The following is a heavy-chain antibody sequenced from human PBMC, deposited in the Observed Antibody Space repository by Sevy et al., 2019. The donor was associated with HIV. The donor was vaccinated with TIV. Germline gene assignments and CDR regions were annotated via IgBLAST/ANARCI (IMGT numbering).Heavy chain of an antibody. CDR2: IDPDGSEK. CDR1: GFTFSSFY. CDR3: ARSSEGDYRGDPFES. D-gene: IGHD4-17*01. Sequence: GGSLRLSCVASGFTFSSFYMSWVRQAPGKGLEWVANIDPDGSEKYYVDSVQGRFTISRENAKNSLFLQVNSLRAEDTAVYFSARSSEGDYRGDPFESWGQGTQVTVSS. V-gene: IGHV3-7*03. J-gene: IGHJ4*02.